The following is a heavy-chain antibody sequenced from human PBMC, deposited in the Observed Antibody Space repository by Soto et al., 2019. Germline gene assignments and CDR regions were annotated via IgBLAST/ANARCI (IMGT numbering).Heavy chain of an antibody. J-gene: IGHJ4*02. CDR2: ITGSDTHI. V-gene: IGHV3-21*06. CDR3: ARPGEVFSNGVCSKYYFDY. CDR1: GFNFSPYT. Sequence: PGGSLRLSCAASGFNFSPYTMIWLRQAPGKGLEWVSSITGSDTHINYADSVRGRFTISRDNGKSSLYLQMNSLRADDTAVYYCARPGEVFSNGVCSKYYFDYWGPGTLVTVSS. D-gene: IGHD2-8*01.